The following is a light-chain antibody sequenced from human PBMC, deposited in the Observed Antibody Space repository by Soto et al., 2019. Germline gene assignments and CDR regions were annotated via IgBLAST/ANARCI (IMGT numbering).Light chain of an antibody. CDR2: GAS. CDR3: QQYGSSPPYT. J-gene: IGKJ2*01. V-gene: IGKV3-20*01. CDR1: HSVSSSY. Sequence: EIVLTQSPCTLSLSPGERATLSCRASHSVSSSYLAWYQQKPGQAPRLLIYGASSRATGIPDRFSGSGSGTDFTLTIIRLEPEDFAVYYCQQYGSSPPYTFGQGTKLEIK.